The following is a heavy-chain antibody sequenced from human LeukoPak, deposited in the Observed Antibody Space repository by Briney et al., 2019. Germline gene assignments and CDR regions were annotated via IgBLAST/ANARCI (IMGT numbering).Heavy chain of an antibody. CDR3: ARANNWNYALGY. Sequence: ASVKVSCKASGYIFTNFGISWVRQARGQGLEWMGWISGYNGNTKYVQKFQGRVTMTTDTSTSTAYMELRSLRSDDAAMYYCARANNWNYALGYWGQGTLVTVSS. CDR1: GYIFTNFG. J-gene: IGHJ4*02. CDR2: ISGYNGNT. D-gene: IGHD1-7*01. V-gene: IGHV1-18*01.